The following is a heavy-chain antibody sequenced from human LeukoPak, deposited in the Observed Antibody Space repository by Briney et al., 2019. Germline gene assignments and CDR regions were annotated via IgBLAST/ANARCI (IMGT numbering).Heavy chain of an antibody. CDR1: GGSISSGGYY. D-gene: IGHD2-2*01. CDR2: IYYSGST. V-gene: IGHV4-31*03. Sequence: SETLSLTCTVSGGSISSGGYYWSWIRQHPGKGLEWIGYIYYSGSTYYNPSLKSRFTISVDTSKNQFSLKLSSVTAADTAVYYCARGLNCSSTSCYVRYYYFDYWGQGTLVTVSS. CDR3: ARGLNCSSTSCYVRYYYFDY. J-gene: IGHJ4*02.